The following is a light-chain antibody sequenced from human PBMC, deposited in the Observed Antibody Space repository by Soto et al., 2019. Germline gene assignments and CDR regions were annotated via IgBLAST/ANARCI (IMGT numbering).Light chain of an antibody. J-gene: IGLJ2*01. CDR3: SSYTSSNTVL. CDR2: EVS. Sequence: QSVLTQPASVSGSPGQSITLSCTGTSSDVGGYNYVSWYQQHPGKAPKLMIYEVSNRPSGVSNRFSGSKSGNTASLTISGLQAEDEADYYCSSYTSSNTVLFGEGTQLTV. CDR1: SSDVGGYNY. V-gene: IGLV2-14*01.